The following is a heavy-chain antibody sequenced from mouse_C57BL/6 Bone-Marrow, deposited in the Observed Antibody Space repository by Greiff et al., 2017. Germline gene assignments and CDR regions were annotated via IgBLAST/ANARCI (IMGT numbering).Heavy chain of an antibody. CDR2: IYPGDGDT. V-gene: IGHV1-80*01. CDR1: GYAFSSYW. D-gene: IGHD1-1*01. CDR3: ARSANYYGSSYFDY. Sequence: QVHVKQSGAELVKPGASVKISCKASGYAFSSYWMNWVKQRPGKGLEWIGQIYPGDGDTNYNGKFKGKATLTADKSSSTAYMQLSSLTSEDSAVYFCARSANYYGSSYFDYWGQGTTLTVSS. J-gene: IGHJ2*01.